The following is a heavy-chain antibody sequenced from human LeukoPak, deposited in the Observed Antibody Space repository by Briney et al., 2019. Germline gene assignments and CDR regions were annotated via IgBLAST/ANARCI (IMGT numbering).Heavy chain of an antibody. CDR1: GCTFTAYD. Sequence: ASVRDACKPSGCTFTAYDMHWVRQAPGQGLKWMGWINPNSGGTNYAQKFQGRVTMTRDTSISTAYMELSRLRSDDTAVYYCARDYYDSSGFGAFDIWGQGTMVTVSS. CDR3: ARDYYDSSGFGAFDI. D-gene: IGHD3-22*01. CDR2: INPNSGGT. J-gene: IGHJ3*02. V-gene: IGHV1-2*02.